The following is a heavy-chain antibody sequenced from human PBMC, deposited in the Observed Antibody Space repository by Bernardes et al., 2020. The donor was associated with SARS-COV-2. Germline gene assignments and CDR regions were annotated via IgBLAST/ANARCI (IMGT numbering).Heavy chain of an antibody. CDR3: ARDRMRGTTISGVVRLSSGCGMDV. V-gene: IGHV4-59*01. Sequence: SETLSLTCTVSGSSISREYSGWIRQPPGKGLGWIGFSFHSGSTGYNPSLESRVTISLDTSKNQSSLRLSSVTAADTAVYYCARDRMRGTTISGVVRLSSGCGMDVWGQGTTVIVSS. CDR1: GSSISREY. CDR2: SFHSGST. D-gene: IGHD3-3*01. J-gene: IGHJ6*02.